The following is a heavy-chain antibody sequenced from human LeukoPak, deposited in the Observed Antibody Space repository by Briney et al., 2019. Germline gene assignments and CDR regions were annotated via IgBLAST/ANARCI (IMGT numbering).Heavy chain of an antibody. D-gene: IGHD2-15*01. J-gene: IGHJ5*02. Sequence: GGSLRLSCAASGFTFSNAWMNWVRQAPGKGLEWVSAISGSGGSTYYADSVKGRFTISRDNAKNSLYLQMNSLRAEDTAVYYCARDRGYCSGGSCYLWFDPWGQGTLVTVSS. CDR2: ISGSGGST. V-gene: IGHV3-21*01. CDR1: GFTFSNAW. CDR3: ARDRGYCSGGSCYLWFDP.